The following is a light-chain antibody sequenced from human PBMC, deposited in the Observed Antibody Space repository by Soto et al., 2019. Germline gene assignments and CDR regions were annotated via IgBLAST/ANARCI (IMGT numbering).Light chain of an antibody. CDR2: LNSDGSH. CDR3: SSYAGSSNV. CDR1: SGHSNYA. J-gene: IGLJ1*01. V-gene: IGLV4-69*01. Sequence: QLVLTQSPSASASLGASVKLTCTLSSGHSNYAIAWHQQQPEKGPRYLMKLNSDGSHRKGDGIPDRFSGSSSGAERYLTISSLRSEDEADYYCSSYAGSSNVFGTGTKLTVL.